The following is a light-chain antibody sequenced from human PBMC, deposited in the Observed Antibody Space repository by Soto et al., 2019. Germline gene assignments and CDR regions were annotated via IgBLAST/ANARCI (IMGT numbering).Light chain of an antibody. Sequence: LVLTQSPSASASLGASVKLTCTLSSGHSSYAIAWHQQQPEKGPRYLMKLNSDGSHSKGDGIPDRFSGSSSGAERYLTISSLQSEDEADYYCQTWGTGIQGVFGGGTKLTV. J-gene: IGLJ2*01. CDR2: LNSDGSH. CDR1: SGHSSYA. V-gene: IGLV4-69*01. CDR3: QTWGTGIQGV.